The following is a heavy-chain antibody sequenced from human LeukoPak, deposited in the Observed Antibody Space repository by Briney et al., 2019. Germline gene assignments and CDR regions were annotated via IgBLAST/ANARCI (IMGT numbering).Heavy chain of an antibody. Sequence: ASVKVSCNASGDTFTSYYIHWVRQAPGQGLEWMGMIYPRDGSTSYAQKFQGRVTVTRDTSTSTVHMELSGLRSEDTAVYYCARDQEGFDYWGQGTLVTVSS. V-gene: IGHV1-46*01. J-gene: IGHJ4*02. CDR2: IYPRDGST. CDR1: GDTFTSYY. CDR3: ARDQEGFDY.